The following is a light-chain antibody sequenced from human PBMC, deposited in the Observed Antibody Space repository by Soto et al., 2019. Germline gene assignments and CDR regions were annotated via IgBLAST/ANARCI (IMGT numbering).Light chain of an antibody. V-gene: IGKV3-20*01. CDR3: QQYDSTPPT. CDR1: QSVNSNY. Sequence: EIVLTQSPGTLSLSPGDRATLSCRASQSVNSNYLAWYPRKPGQAPRLLIYGASNRATDIPYRFSASGSGTDFTLTITRLEAEDFAVYYCQQYDSTPPTFGQGTKVEVK. CDR2: GAS. J-gene: IGKJ1*01.